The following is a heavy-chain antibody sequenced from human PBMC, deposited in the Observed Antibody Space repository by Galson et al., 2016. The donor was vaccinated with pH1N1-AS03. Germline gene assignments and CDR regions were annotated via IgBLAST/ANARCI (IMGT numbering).Heavy chain of an antibody. J-gene: IGHJ4*02. D-gene: IGHD6-13*01. CDR1: GFTFSNYI. CDR2: ISSSSSYI. Sequence: CAASGFTFSNYIMNWVRQAPGKGLAWVSSISSSSSYIYSADSVKGRFTISRDNAKNSLYLQMSSLRAEDTAVYYCARGPAGTFDYWGQGTLVTVSS. V-gene: IGHV3-21*01. CDR3: ARGPAGTFDY.